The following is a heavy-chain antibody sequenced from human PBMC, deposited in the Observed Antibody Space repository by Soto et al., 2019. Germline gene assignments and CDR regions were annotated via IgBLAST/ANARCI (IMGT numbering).Heavy chain of an antibody. CDR2: IYYSGST. J-gene: IGHJ4*02. D-gene: IGHD4-4*01. V-gene: IGHV4-59*01. CDR3: ARATTVTTYYFDY. CDR1: GGSISSYY. Sequence: SETLSLTCTVSGGSISSYYWSWIRQPPGKGLEWIGYIYYSGSTNYNPSLKSRVTISVDTSKNQFSLKLSSVTAADTAVYYCARATTVTTYYFDYWGQGTLVTVSS.